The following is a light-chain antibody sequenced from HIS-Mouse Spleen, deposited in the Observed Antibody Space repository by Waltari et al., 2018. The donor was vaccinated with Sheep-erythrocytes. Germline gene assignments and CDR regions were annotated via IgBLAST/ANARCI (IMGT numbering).Light chain of an antibody. CDR2: EVS. Sequence: QSALTQPPSASGSPGQSVTISCTGTSSDVGGYNYVSWYQQHPGKAPNLMIYEVSKRPSGVPDRVSGSNAGNTASLTVSGLQAEDEADYYCSSYAGSNNWVFGGGTKLTVL. CDR1: SSDVGGYNY. V-gene: IGLV2-8*01. J-gene: IGLJ3*02. CDR3: SSYAGSNNWV.